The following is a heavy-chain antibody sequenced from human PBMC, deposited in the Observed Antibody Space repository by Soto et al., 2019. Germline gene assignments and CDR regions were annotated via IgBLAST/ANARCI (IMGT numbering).Heavy chain of an antibody. CDR3: ERAPNDSSGKYYFDY. CDR2: IYYSGST. J-gene: IGHJ4*02. D-gene: IGHD3-22*01. CDR1: GGSISSGGYY. V-gene: IGHV4-31*03. Sequence: PSKTLSLTCTVSGGSISSGGYYWSWIRQHPGKGLEWIGYIYYSGSTYYNPSLKSRVTISVDTSKNQFSLKLSSVTAADTAVYYCERAPNDSSGKYYFDYWGQGTLVTVSS.